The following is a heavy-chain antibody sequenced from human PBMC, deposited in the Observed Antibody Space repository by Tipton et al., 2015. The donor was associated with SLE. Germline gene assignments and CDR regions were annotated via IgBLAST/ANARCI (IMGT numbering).Heavy chain of an antibody. CDR1: GASIKSGSYF. V-gene: IGHV4-61*02. CDR3: ARPAVYGDSRGGFDI. D-gene: IGHD4-17*01. CDR2: MFSSGDT. Sequence: TLSLTCTVSGASIKSGSYFWTWIRQPAGKGLEWIGRMFSSGDTNYNPSLKSRLTMSVDTSKNQFSLTVNSVTAADTAVYYCARPAVYGDSRGGFDIWGQGTMVTVSS. J-gene: IGHJ3*02.